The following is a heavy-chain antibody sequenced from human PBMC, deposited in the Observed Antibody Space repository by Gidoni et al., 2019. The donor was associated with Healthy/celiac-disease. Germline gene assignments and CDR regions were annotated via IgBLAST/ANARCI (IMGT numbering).Heavy chain of an antibody. J-gene: IGHJ2*01. Sequence: GGGLVQPGGSLRLSCAASGFTFSSYAMSWVRQAPGKGLEWVSAISGSGGSTYYADSVKGRFTISRDNSKNTLYMKMNSLRSEDTAVYYCATVWDIVVVPAAILIPDWYFDLWGRGTLVTVSS. V-gene: IGHV3-23*01. D-gene: IGHD2-2*01. CDR3: ATVWDIVVVPAAILIPDWYFDL. CDR1: GFTFSSYA. CDR2: ISGSGGST.